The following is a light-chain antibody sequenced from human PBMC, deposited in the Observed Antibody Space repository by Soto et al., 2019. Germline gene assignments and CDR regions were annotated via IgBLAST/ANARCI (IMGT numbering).Light chain of an antibody. V-gene: IGLV1-47*02. Sequence: SVLTQPPSASGTPGQRVTISCSGSSSNIGTNYVYWYQQLPGTAPKLLIYSNNQRPSGVPDRFSGSKSGTSASLAISGRRSEDEADYYCAAWDDSLRGPVFGGGTKGTVL. J-gene: IGLJ2*01. CDR3: AAWDDSLRGPV. CDR1: SSNIGTNY. CDR2: SNN.